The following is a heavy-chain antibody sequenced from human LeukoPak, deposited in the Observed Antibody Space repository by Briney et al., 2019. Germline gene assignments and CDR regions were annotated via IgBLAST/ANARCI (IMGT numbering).Heavy chain of an antibody. CDR2: MNSDGSIT. D-gene: IGHD1-26*01. CDR3: AVSPGATLDH. J-gene: IGHJ4*02. Sequence: PEGSLRLSCAASGFTFSSSWMHWVRQSPGKGLVWLSRMNSDGSITRYADSVKGRFTISRDNAKNTLYLQMDSLRVEDTGLYYCAVSPGATLDHWGQGTLVSVSS. V-gene: IGHV3-74*01. CDR1: GFTFSSSW.